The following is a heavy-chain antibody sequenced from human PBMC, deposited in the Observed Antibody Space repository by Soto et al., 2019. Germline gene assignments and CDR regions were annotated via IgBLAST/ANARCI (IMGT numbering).Heavy chain of an antibody. CDR1: GDSVSTDRYF. J-gene: IGHJ5*02. Sequence: SETLSLTXSVSGDSVSTDRYFWTWIRQPPGKGLEWIAYISYTGDTNYNPSLKSRVTISIDTSRNQFSLTLTSVTAADTAVYFCARIDVGATVDLWGQGSLVTVSS. CDR2: ISYTGDT. V-gene: IGHV4-61*01. CDR3: ARIDVGATVDL. D-gene: IGHD1-26*01.